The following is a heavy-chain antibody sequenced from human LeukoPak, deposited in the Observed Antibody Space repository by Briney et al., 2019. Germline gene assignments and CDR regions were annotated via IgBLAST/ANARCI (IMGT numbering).Heavy chain of an antibody. CDR2: IYTSGST. V-gene: IGHV4-61*02. CDR1: GGSISSGSYY. J-gene: IGHJ2*01. Sequence: SQTLSLTCTVSGGSISSGSYYWSWIRQPAGKGLEWIGRIYTSGSTNYNPSLKSRVTVSIDTSKNQFSLKLSSVTAADTAVYYCARDDWYFDLWGRGTLVTVSS. CDR3: ARDDWYFDL.